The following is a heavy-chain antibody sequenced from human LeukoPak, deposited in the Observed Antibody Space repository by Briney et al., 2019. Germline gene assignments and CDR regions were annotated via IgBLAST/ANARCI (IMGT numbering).Heavy chain of an antibody. CDR3: AVGHYFDFWSGQAY. CDR1: GGTFSSYA. D-gene: IGHD3-3*01. V-gene: IGHV1-69*05. CDR2: IIPIFGTA. Sequence: ASVKVSCKASGGTFSSYAISWVQQAPGQGLEWMGGIIPIFGTANYAQKFQGRVTITTDESTSTAYMELSSLRSEDTAVYYCAVGHYFDFWSGQAYWGQGTLVTVSS. J-gene: IGHJ4*02.